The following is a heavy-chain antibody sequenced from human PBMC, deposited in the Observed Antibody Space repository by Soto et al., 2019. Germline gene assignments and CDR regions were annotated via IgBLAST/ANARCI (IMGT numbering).Heavy chain of an antibody. CDR1: GGSFSGYY. J-gene: IGHJ3*02. Sequence: SETLSLTCAVYGGSFSGYYWSWIRQPPGKGLEWIGEINHSGSTNYNPSLKSRVTISVDTSKNQFSLKLSSVTAADTAVYYCARATPGYPGRAFQIWGQGKMVTVSS. V-gene: IGHV4-34*01. CDR3: ARATPGYPGRAFQI. CDR2: INHSGST. D-gene: IGHD2-15*01.